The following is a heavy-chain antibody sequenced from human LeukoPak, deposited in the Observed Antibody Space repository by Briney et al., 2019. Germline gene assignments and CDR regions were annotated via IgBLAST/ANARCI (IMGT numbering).Heavy chain of an antibody. J-gene: IGHJ4*02. D-gene: IGHD3-22*01. V-gene: IGHV4-34*01. CDR1: GGSFSGYY. CDR2: INHSGST. CDR3: ARDRFPGITMIVVITPTNDY. Sequence: SETLSLTCAVYGGSFSGYYWSWIRQPPGKGLEWIGEINHSGSTNYNPSLKSRVTISVDTSKNQFSLKLSSVTAADTAVYYCARDRFPGITMIVVITPTNDYWGQGTLVTVSS.